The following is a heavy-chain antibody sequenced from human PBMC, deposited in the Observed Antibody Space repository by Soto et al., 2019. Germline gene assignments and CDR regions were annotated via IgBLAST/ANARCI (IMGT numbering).Heavy chain of an antibody. J-gene: IGHJ4*02. CDR3: ARGYNVLLWFGELLPAYYFDY. CDR2: IYHSGST. D-gene: IGHD3-10*01. CDR1: GGSISSGGYS. Sequence: SETLSLTCAVSGGSISSGGYSWSWIRQPPGKGLEWIGYIYHSGSTYYNPSLKSRVTISVDTSKNQFSLKLSSVTAADTAVYYCARGYNVLLWFGELLPAYYFDYWGQGTLVTVSS. V-gene: IGHV4-30-2*01.